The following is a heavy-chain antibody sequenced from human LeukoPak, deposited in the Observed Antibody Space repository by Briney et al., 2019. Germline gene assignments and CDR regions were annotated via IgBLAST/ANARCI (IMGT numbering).Heavy chain of an antibody. J-gene: IGHJ4*02. CDR2: ISYDGSNK. CDR3: ARGDTAMAPFDY. Sequence: GGSLRLSCAASGFTFSSYGMHWVRQAPGKGLEWVAVISYDGSNKYYADSVKGRFTISRDNSKNTLYLQMNGLRAEDTAVYYCARGDTAMAPFDYWGQGTLVTVSS. D-gene: IGHD5-18*01. V-gene: IGHV3-30*03. CDR1: GFTFSSYG.